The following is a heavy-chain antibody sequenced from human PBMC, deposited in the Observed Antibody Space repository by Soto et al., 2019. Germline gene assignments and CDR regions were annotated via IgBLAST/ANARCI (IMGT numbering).Heavy chain of an antibody. Sequence: QVQLVESGGGVVQPGRSLRLSCAASGFTFSSYGMHWVRQAPGKGVEWVAVISHDGSNKYYVDAVKGRCTISRDNSKNTRYLQMNSLRAEDTAVYYCAKEGGSGWNSGEDWGQGTLVTVSS. CDR2: ISHDGSNK. CDR3: AKEGGSGWNSGED. CDR1: GFTFSSYG. D-gene: IGHD6-19*01. V-gene: IGHV3-30*18. J-gene: IGHJ4*02.